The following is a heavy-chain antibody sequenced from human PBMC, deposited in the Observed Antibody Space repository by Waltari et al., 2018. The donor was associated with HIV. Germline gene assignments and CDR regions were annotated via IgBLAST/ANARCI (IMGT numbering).Heavy chain of an antibody. J-gene: IGHJ3*02. CDR2: IYTSGST. CDR1: GGSISSGSYY. CDR3: ARDTVTTPGDAFDI. Sequence: QVQLQESGPGLVKPSQTLSLTCTVSGGSISSGSYYWSWIRQPAGKGLEWIGRIYTSGSTNYNPSLKSRVTISVDTSKNQFSLKLSSVTAADTAVYYCARDTVTTPGDAFDIWGQGTMVTVSS. V-gene: IGHV4-61*02. D-gene: IGHD4-17*01.